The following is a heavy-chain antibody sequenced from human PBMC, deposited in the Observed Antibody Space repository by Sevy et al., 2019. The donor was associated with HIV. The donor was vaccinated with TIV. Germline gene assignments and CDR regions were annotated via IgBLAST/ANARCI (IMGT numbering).Heavy chain of an antibody. Sequence: EGSLRLSCATSAFTFSTYYMNWVRQAPGKGLEWVSSISSGGDTISYAEPVRGRFTISRDNAKSSLYLQMNSLRDEDTAGYYCARGTGLLVRGAYYFDYWGQGSLVTVSS. V-gene: IGHV3-48*02. CDR2: ISSGGDTI. CDR3: ARGTGLLVRGAYYFDY. J-gene: IGHJ4*02. CDR1: AFTFSTYY. D-gene: IGHD3-22*01.